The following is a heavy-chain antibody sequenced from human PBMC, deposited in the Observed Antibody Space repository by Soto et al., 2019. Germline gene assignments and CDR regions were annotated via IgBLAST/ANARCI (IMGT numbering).Heavy chain of an antibody. CDR1: GYTFTDYY. V-gene: IGHV1-2*02. J-gene: IGHJ5*02. CDR3: ARENRMIDA. D-gene: IGHD3-22*01. CDR2: INPKNGGT. Sequence: ASVKVSCKASGYTFTDYYIHWVRQAPGQGLEWMAWINPKNGGTYYVQKFQGRVTLNRDTSTTTVYMEMTRLTSDDTAVYYCARENRMIDAWGQGTLVTVSS.